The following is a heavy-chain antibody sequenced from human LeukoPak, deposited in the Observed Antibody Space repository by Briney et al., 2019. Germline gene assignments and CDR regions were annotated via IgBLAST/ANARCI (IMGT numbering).Heavy chain of an antibody. D-gene: IGHD3/OR15-3a*01. J-gene: IGHJ4*02. CDR3: AADDLNVGY. Sequence: GASVKVSCKASGFTFTTSAIQWVRQARGQRLEWIGWIVVGSGYTSYAQKFQERVTITRDMSTSTAYMELSSLRSEDTAVYYCAADDLNVGYWGQGTLVTVSS. CDR1: GFTFTTSA. CDR2: IVVGSGYT. V-gene: IGHV1-58*02.